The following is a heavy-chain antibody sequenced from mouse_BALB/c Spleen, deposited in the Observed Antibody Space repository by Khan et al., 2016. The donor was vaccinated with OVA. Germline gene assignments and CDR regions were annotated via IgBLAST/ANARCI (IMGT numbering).Heavy chain of an antibody. CDR2: ISSSGST. CDR1: GYSITRDYA. D-gene: IGHD2-3*01. V-gene: IGHV3-2*02. J-gene: IGHJ4*01. Sequence: EVQLQESGPGLVKPSQSLSLTCTVTGYSITRDYAWNWIRQFPGNKLEWMGYISSSGSTNYNPALKSRISITRDTPKNQFFLQLNSVTTEDTATYYCARDGSRYNYAMDYWGQGTSGTVSS. CDR3: ARDGSRYNYAMDY.